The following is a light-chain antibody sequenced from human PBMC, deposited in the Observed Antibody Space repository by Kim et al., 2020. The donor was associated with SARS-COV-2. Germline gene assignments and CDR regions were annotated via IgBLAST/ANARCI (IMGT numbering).Light chain of an antibody. CDR1: QSVSTF. CDR2: IAS. CDR3: QQSYSTPGT. Sequence: SASIGDRVTITCRASQSVSTFLNWYQQKPGKAPKRLIYIASSLYSGVPSRFSGGGSGTDFTLTISSLQPEDFATYYCQQSYSTPGTFGQGTKLEI. V-gene: IGKV1-39*01. J-gene: IGKJ2*01.